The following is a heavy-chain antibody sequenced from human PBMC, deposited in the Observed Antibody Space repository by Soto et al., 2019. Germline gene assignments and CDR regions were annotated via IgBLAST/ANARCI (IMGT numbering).Heavy chain of an antibody. J-gene: IGHJ5*02. V-gene: IGHV4-59*01. CDR1: GGSISSYY. D-gene: IGHD5-12*01. Sequence: SEPLSLTCTVSGGSISSYYWSWIRQPPGKGLEWIGYIYYSGGTNYNPSLKSRVTISVDTSKNQFSLKLSSVTAADTAVYYCAREVATMSEFAPWGQGTLVTVSS. CDR3: AREVATMSEFAP. CDR2: IYYSGGT.